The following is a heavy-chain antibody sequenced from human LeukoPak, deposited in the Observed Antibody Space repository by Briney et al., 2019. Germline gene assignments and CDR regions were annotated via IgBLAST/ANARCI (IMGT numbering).Heavy chain of an antibody. CDR3: ASRRTDFDY. V-gene: IGHV3-11*01. D-gene: IGHD1/OR15-1a*01. CDR1: GFTFSDYY. CDR2: FSSGSTI. Sequence: GGSLRLSCAASGFTFSDYYMSWIRQAPGKGLEWVSYFSSGSTIYYADSVKGRFTISRDNAKNSLYLQMNSVRAEDTAVYYCASRRTDFDYWGQGTLLTVSS. J-gene: IGHJ4*02.